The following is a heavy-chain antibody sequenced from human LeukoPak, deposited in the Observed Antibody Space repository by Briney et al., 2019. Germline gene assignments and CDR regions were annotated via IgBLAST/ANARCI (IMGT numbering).Heavy chain of an antibody. V-gene: IGHV1-8*03. CDR2: MNPNSGNT. CDR1: GYTFTSYD. CDR3: ARDRGVVVIFPEYYFDY. Sequence: EASVKVSCKASGYTFTSYDINWVRQATGQGLEWMGWMNPNSGNTGYAQKFQGRVTITRNTSISTAYMELSRLRSDDTAVYYCARDRGVVVIFPEYYFDYWGQGTLVTVSS. J-gene: IGHJ4*02. D-gene: IGHD2-21*01.